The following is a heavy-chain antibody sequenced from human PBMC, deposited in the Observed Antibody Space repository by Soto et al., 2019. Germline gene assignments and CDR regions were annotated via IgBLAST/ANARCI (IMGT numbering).Heavy chain of an antibody. J-gene: IGHJ4*02. CDR3: AKGRGSGWNGGDY. Sequence: EVQLLESGGGLVQPGGSLRLTCAASGFTVRNSGMSWVRQAPGKGLEWVSAITGSGDNTYYADSVRGRFTISRDNSKNTLYLQMNSLRAEDTAVYYCAKGRGSGWNGGDYWVQGTLVTVSS. CDR1: GFTVRNSG. CDR2: ITGSGDNT. D-gene: IGHD6-19*01. V-gene: IGHV3-23*01.